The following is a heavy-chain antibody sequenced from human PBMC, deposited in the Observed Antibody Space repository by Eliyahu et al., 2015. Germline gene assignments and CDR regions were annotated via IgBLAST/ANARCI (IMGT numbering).Heavy chain of an antibody. J-gene: IGHJ3*02. CDR3: ARGSSSGSGYAPFDI. D-gene: IGHD3-22*01. CDR2: IYHSGNN. Sequence: QVQLQESGPGLVKPSETLSLTCTVSGYSINTGYYWGWIRQPPGKGLEWIGSIYHSGNNYYQPSLKSRVTISVDTSKNQLSLNLTSVTAADTAMYYCARGSSSGSGYAPFDIWGQGTMVTASS. V-gene: IGHV4-38-2*02. CDR1: GYSINTGYY.